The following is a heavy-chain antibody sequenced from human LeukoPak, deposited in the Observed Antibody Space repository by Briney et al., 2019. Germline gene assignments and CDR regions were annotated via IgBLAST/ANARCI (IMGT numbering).Heavy chain of an antibody. J-gene: IGHJ6*04. CDR3: ARDRTIYYDILTGYPASCGMDV. Sequence: GGSLRLSCAASGFTFSSYGMHWVRQAPGKGLEWVAVIWYDGSNKYYADSVKGRFTISRDNSKNTLYLQMNSLRAEDTAVYYCARDRTIYYDILTGYPASCGMDVWGKGTTVTVSS. CDR2: IWYDGSNK. D-gene: IGHD3-9*01. V-gene: IGHV3-33*01. CDR1: GFTFSSYG.